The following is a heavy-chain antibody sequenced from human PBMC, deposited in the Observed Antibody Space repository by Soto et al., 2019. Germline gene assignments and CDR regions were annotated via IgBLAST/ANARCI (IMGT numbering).Heavy chain of an antibody. V-gene: IGHV4-61*01. J-gene: IGHJ4*02. Sequence: SETLSLTCSFSGGSVRTGSYHWSWIRQPPGKGLEWIGFIPNNGSPDYNPSLKSRVVVSIDRSKNQFSLKVNSVTAAATAVYFCARIGWGGDSWGQGTLVTVSS. CDR3: ARIGWGGDS. D-gene: IGHD7-27*01. CDR1: GGSVRTGSYH. CDR2: IPNNGSP.